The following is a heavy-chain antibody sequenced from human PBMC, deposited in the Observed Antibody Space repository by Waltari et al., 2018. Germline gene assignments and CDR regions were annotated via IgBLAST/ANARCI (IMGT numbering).Heavy chain of an antibody. CDR2: IYYSGST. CDR1: GGSISSYS. D-gene: IGHD6-13*01. CDR3: ATASSSWFLDAFDI. Sequence: QVQLQESGPGLVKPSETLSLTCTVSGGSISSYSWSWIRQPPGKGLEWIGYIYYSGSTNYNPSLKSRVTISVDTSKNQFSLKLSSVTAADTAVYYCATASSSWFLDAFDIWGQGTMVTVSS. V-gene: IGHV4-59*01. J-gene: IGHJ3*02.